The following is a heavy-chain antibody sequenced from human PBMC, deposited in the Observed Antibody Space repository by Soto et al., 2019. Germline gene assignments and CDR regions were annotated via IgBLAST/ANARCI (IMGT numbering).Heavy chain of an antibody. J-gene: IGHJ4*02. CDR2: IYYSGST. CDR1: GGSISSYY. Sequence: SETLSLTCTVSGGSISSYYWSWIRQPPGKGLEWIGYIYYSGSTNYNPSLKSRVTISVDTSKNQFSLKLSSVTAADTAVYYCARHGYYYDILTGPLDYWGQGTLVTVSS. D-gene: IGHD3-9*01. V-gene: IGHV4-59*08. CDR3: ARHGYYYDILTGPLDY.